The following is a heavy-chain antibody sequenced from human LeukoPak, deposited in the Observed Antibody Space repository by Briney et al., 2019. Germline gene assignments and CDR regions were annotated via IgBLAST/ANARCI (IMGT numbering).Heavy chain of an antibody. CDR2: ISASGSTT. J-gene: IGHJ4*02. D-gene: IGHD4-17*01. V-gene: IGHV3-11*01. Sequence: PGGSLRLSCAGSGFTFSDYYMSWIRQAPGRGLEWVSYISASGSTTYYADSVKGRFTISRDNAKNSLYLQMNSPRAEDTAVYYCARGDYERVFDYWGQGTLVTVSS. CDR1: GFTFSDYY. CDR3: ARGDYERVFDY.